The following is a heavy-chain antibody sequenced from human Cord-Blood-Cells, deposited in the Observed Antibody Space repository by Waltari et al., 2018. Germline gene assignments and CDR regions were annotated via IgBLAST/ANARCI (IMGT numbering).Heavy chain of an antibody. V-gene: IGHV1-24*01. CDR3: ATEGITMVRGVTLFDY. Sequence: QVQLVQSGDEVKKPGASVKVSCKVSGHTLTAFSMHLVRQAPGKGLEWMGGFDPEDGETIYAQKFQGRVTMTEDTSTDTAYMELSSLRSEDTAVYYCATEGITMVRGVTLFDYWGQGTLVTVSS. J-gene: IGHJ4*02. CDR1: GHTLTAFS. CDR2: FDPEDGET. D-gene: IGHD3-10*01.